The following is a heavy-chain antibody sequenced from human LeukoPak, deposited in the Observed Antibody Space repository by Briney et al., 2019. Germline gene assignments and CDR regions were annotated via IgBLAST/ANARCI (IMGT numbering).Heavy chain of an antibody. CDR3: ARDGGGCTFDY. CDR2: INPNSGGT. D-gene: IGHD3-16*01. V-gene: IGHV1-2*02. CDR1: GYTFIGSY. J-gene: IGHJ4*02. Sequence: ASVKVSCKASGYTFIGSYMHWVRQAPGQGLEWMGWINPNSGGTNYAQKFQGRVTMTRDTSISTAYMELSRLQSDDTAVYYCARDGGGCTFDYWGQGTLATVSS.